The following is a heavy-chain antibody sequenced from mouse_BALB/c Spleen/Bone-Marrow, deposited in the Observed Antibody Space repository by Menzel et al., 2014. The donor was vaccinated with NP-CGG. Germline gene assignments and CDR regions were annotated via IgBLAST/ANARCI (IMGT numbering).Heavy chain of an antibody. CDR3: SYGSRAY. V-gene: IGHV1-7*01. CDR1: GYTFTNYW. CDR2: IDPNTYYT. D-gene: IGHD1-1*01. J-gene: IGHJ3*01. Sequence: VQLQQSRAELAKPGASVKMSCKASGYTFTNYWMHWVKQRPGQGLEWIGYIDPNTYYTRYNQKFKDKATLTADKSSSTAYMQLSSPTSEDSALYYCSYGSRAYWGQGTLVTVSA.